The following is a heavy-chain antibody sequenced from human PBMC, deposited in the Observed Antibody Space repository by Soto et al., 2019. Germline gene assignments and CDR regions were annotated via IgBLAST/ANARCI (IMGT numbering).Heavy chain of an antibody. CDR1: GGTTSGYY. D-gene: IGHD3-3*01. J-gene: IGHJ5*02. Sequence: PSETLSLTCSVSGGTTSGYYWTWIRQPAGKGLEWIGRIYSSGNTKYNPSLQSRVTMSLDTSNNQFSLRLTSVTAADTAVYYCARGQRFSDWFDPWGQGTLVTVS. CDR3: ARGQRFSDWFDP. CDR2: IYSSGNT. V-gene: IGHV4-4*07.